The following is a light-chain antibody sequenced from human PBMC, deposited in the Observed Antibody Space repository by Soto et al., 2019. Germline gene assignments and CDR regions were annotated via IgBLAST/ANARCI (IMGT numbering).Light chain of an antibody. CDR3: QQSYSTLAWT. J-gene: IGKJ1*01. Sequence: DIQMTQSPSSLSASVGDRVTITCRASQSISSYLNWYQQKPGKAPKLLIYAASSLRSGVPSRFSGSGSGTDFTLTITSLQAEDFATYYCQQSYSTLAWTFGQGTKVDIK. V-gene: IGKV1-39*01. CDR1: QSISSY. CDR2: AAS.